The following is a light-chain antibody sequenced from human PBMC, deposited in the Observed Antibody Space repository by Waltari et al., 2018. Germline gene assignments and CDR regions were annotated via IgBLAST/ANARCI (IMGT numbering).Light chain of an antibody. Sequence: NFMLTQPHSVSEPAGKTVIISCTGSSDNSANNYVQWYQHRPGSAPVTLIYEDNQRASGVPDRFSGSIDSSSNSASLTISGLRTEDEAYYFCQSYYAYDVIFGGGTKLTVL. CDR3: QSYYAYDVI. CDR2: EDN. J-gene: IGLJ2*01. V-gene: IGLV6-57*02. CDR1: SDNSANNY.